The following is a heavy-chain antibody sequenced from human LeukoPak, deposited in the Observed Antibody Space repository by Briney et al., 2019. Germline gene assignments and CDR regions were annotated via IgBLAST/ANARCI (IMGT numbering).Heavy chain of an antibody. D-gene: IGHD6-13*01. Sequence: SETLSLTCTVSGGSISSYYWSWIRQPPGKGLEWIGYIYYSGSTNYNPSLKSRVTISVDTSKSQFSLKLSSVTAADTAVYYCARGAAGRGDYWGQGTLVTVSS. V-gene: IGHV4-59*08. CDR3: ARGAAGRGDY. CDR2: IYYSGST. CDR1: GGSISSYY. J-gene: IGHJ4*02.